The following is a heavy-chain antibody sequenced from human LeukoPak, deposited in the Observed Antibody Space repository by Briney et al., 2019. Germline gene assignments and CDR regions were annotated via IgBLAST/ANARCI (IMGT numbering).Heavy chain of an antibody. Sequence: SETLSLTCTVSGGSISGYYWTWIRQPPGKGLEYIGYIYYSGSTNHNPSLKSRVTISVDTSKNQFSLKLSSVTAADTAVYYCAGGRYTFDYWGQGTLVTVSS. D-gene: IGHD1-1*01. V-gene: IGHV4-59*01. CDR1: GGSISGYY. CDR2: IYYSGST. CDR3: AGGRYTFDY. J-gene: IGHJ4*02.